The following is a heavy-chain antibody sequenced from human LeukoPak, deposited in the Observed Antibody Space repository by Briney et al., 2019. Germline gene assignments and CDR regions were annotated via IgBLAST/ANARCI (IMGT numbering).Heavy chain of an antibody. CDR1: GGSISSYY. CDR3: ARGFDD. CDR2: IYYSGST. Sequence: SETLSLTCTVSGGSISSYYWSWIRQPPGKGLEWIGYIYYSGSTNYNPSLRSRVTISVDTSKNQFSLKLSSVPAADTAGYYCARGFDDRGQGSLVTVSS. J-gene: IGHJ4*02. V-gene: IGHV4-59*08.